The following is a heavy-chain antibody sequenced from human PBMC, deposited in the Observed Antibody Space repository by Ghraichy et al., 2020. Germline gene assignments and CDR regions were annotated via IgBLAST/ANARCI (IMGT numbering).Heavy chain of an antibody. D-gene: IGHD2-15*01. J-gene: IGHJ6*03. CDR3: ARGVMIGYCSGGSCYSGYYYYYYMDV. V-gene: IGHV4-34*01. CDR1: GGSFSGYY. Sequence: SQTLSLTCAVYGGSFSGYYWSWIRQPPGKGLEWIGEINHSGSTNYNPSLKSRVTISVDTSKNQFSLKLSSVTAADTAVYYCARGVMIGYCSGGSCYSGYYYYYYMDVWGKGTTVTVSS. CDR2: INHSGST.